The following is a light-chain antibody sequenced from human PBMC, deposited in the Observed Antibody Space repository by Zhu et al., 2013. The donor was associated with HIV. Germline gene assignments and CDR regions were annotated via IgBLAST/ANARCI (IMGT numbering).Light chain of an antibody. CDR1: SSDVGTYKL. CDR2: EVN. J-gene: IGLJ2*01. V-gene: IGLV2-23*02. Sequence: QSALTQPASMSGSPGQSITISCTGSSSDVGTYKLVSWYQQYPGKAPKVLIYEVNKRPSGVSDRFSASKSGATASLTISGLQAEDEAGYYCCSYAGSYTYVVFGGGTKLTVL. CDR3: CSYAGSYTYVV.